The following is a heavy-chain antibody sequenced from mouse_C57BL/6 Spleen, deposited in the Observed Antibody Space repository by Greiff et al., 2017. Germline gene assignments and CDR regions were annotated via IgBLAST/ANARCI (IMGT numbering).Heavy chain of an antibody. CDR2: ISDGGSYT. D-gene: IGHD3-3*01. V-gene: IGHV5-4*01. CDR3: ARDPDGGCDY. J-gene: IGHJ3*01. Sequence: EVMLVESGGGLVKPGGSLKLSCAASGFTFSSYAMSWVRQTPEKRLEWVATISDGGSYTYYPDNVKGRFTISRDNAKNNLYLQMSHLKSEDTAMYYCARDPDGGCDYWGQGTLVTVSA. CDR1: GFTFSSYA.